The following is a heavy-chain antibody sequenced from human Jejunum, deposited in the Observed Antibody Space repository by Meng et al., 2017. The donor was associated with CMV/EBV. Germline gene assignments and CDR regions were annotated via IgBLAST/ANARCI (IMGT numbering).Heavy chain of an antibody. J-gene: IGHJ4*02. D-gene: IGHD6-6*01. Sequence: GGSISSSTYYWGWIRQTQGKGLEWIGSVSKSGTNYYNPSLRGRVAMSIDTSKQQFSLNLASLTAADTAVYFCARVRYSSTSEMDYWGQGTLVTVSS. CDR2: VSKSGTN. V-gene: IGHV4-39*07. CDR1: GGSISSSTYY. CDR3: ARVRYSSTSEMDY.